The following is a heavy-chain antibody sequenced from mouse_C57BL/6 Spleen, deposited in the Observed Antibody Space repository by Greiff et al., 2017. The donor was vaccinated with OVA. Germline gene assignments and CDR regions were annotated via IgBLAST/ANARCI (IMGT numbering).Heavy chain of an antibody. D-gene: IGHD1-1*01. CDR1: GYTFTDYE. CDR2: IDPETGGT. CDR3: TRRATVVATRVYFDY. J-gene: IGHJ2*01. V-gene: IGHV1-15*01. Sequence: QVQLQQSGAELVRPGASVTLSCKASGYTFTDYEMHWVKQTPVHGLEWIGAIDPETGGTAYNQKFKGKAILTADKSSSTAYMGLRSLTSEDSAVYYCTRRATVVATRVYFDYWGQGTTLTVSS.